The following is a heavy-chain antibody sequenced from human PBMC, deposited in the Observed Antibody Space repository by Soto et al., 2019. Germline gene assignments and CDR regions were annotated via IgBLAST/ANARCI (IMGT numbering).Heavy chain of an antibody. Sequence: QGLEWMGWINPNSGGTNYAQKFQGWVTMTRDTSISTAYMELSRLRSDDTAVYYCARVYYDSSGYYWSAFDIWGQGTMVSVSS. J-gene: IGHJ3*02. CDR2: INPNSGGT. V-gene: IGHV1-2*04. D-gene: IGHD3-22*01. CDR3: ARVYYDSSGYYWSAFDI.